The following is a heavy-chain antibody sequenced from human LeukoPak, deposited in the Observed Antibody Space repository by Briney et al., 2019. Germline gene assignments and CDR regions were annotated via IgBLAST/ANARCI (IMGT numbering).Heavy chain of an antibody. Sequence: GASVKVSCKASGYTFTGYYIHWVRQAPGQGLEWMGWINPNRPSTNYAQKFQGRVTMTTDTSTSTAYMELRSQRSDDTAVYYCARGIPPRRDYDSRGYYSYYFDYWGQGTLVTVSS. J-gene: IGHJ4*02. V-gene: IGHV1-2*02. CDR3: ARGIPPRRDYDSRGYYSYYFDY. D-gene: IGHD3-22*01. CDR1: GYTFTGYY. CDR2: INPNRPST.